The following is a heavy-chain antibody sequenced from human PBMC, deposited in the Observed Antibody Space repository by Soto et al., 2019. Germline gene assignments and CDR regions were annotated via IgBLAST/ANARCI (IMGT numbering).Heavy chain of an antibody. CDR1: GGSISSGGYS. V-gene: IGHV4-30-2*01. J-gene: IGHJ4*02. CDR3: ARDSRSGYYLDY. D-gene: IGHD3-22*01. Sequence: QLQLQESGSGLVKPSQTLSPTCAVSGGSISSGGYSWNWIRQPPGKGLEWIGYIYHSGGTDYNPSLKSRVTITVDSSNNQFSLKLSSVTAADTAVYYCARDSRSGYYLDYWGQGTLVTVSS. CDR2: IYHSGGT.